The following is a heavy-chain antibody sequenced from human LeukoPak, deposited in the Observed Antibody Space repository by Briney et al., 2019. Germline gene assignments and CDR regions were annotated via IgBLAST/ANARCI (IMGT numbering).Heavy chain of an antibody. CDR3: AREPPLTVHWFDP. CDR1: GGTFSSYT. CDR2: IIPILGIA. V-gene: IGHV1-69*04. J-gene: IGHJ5*02. Sequence: SVKVSCKASGGTFSSYTISWVRQAPGQGLEGMGRIIPILGIANYAQKFQGRVTITADKATSTAYMELSSLRSVDTAVYYCAREPPLTVHWFDPWGQGTLVTVSS. D-gene: IGHD1-14*01.